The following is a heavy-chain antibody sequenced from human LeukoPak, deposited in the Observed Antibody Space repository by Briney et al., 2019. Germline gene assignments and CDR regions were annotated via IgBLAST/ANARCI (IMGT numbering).Heavy chain of an antibody. CDR2: IYPGDSDT. CDR1: GYSFTSYW. V-gene: IGHV5-51*01. J-gene: IGHJ4*02. Sequence: GESLKISCNGSGYSFTSYWIGWVRQLPGKGLGGMGIIYPGDSDTRYSPSFQGQVTISADKSISTAYLQWSSLKASDTAMYYCARREWELLNFDYWGQGTLVTVPS. CDR3: ARREWELLNFDY. D-gene: IGHD1-26*01.